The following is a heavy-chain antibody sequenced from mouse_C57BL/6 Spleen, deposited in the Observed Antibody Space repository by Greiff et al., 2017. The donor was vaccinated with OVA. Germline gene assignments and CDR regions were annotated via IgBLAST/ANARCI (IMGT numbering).Heavy chain of an antibody. CDR2: ISDGGSYT. CDR3: AREDLSGYYFDY. V-gene: IGHV5-4*01. Sequence: EVQWVESGGGLVKPGGSLKLSCAASGFTFSSYAMSWVRQTPEKRLEWVATISDGGSYTYYPDNVKGRFTISRDNAKNNLYLQMSHLKSEDTAMYYCAREDLSGYYFDYWGQGTTLTVSS. J-gene: IGHJ2*01. CDR1: GFTFSSYA. D-gene: IGHD1-1*01.